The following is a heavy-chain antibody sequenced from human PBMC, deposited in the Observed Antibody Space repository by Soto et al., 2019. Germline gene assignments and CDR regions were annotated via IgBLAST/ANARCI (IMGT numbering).Heavy chain of an antibody. J-gene: IGHJ6*02. V-gene: IGHV3-74*01. Sequence: PVGSLRLSCAASGFTFSSYWMHWVRQAPGKGLVWVSRTNSDGSSTSYADSVKGRFTISRDNAKNTLHLQMNSLRPEDTAVYYCAREGRGVVVPGGMDVWGQGTTVTVSS. CDR3: AREGRGVVVPGGMDV. D-gene: IGHD2-2*01. CDR2: TNSDGSST. CDR1: GFTFSSYW.